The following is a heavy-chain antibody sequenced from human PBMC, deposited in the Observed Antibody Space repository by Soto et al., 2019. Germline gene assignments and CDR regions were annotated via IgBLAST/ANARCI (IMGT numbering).Heavy chain of an antibody. Sequence: PSETLSLTCTVSGGSISSGGYYWSWIRQHPGKGLEWIGYIYYSGRTYYNPSLHSRVSIAVDTTENQFSLKLTSVTAADTSVHYCARGYFYSSSSWFDPWGRGTLVTVSS. CDR2: IYYSGRT. D-gene: IGHD6-6*01. J-gene: IGHJ5*02. CDR1: GGSISSGGYY. CDR3: ARGYFYSSSSWFDP. V-gene: IGHV4-31*03.